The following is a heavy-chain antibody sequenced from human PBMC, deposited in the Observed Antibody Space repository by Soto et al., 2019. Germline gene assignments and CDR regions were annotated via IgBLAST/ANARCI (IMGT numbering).Heavy chain of an antibody. J-gene: IGHJ4*01. Sequence: ASVKFSFKTAGYSFIDYYVHWVRQAPGQGLDCVGWINPASGDSKYAENFKGRVTMTRDRSTSTVYKELTGLRYDDTAVYYCAIWKDAVATHDYWG. CDR3: AIWKDAVATHDY. CDR2: INPASGDS. CDR1: GYSFIDYY. D-gene: IGHD4-4*01. V-gene: IGHV1-2*02.